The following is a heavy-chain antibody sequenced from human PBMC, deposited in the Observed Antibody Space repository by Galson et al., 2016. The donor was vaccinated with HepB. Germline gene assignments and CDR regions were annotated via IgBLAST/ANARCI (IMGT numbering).Heavy chain of an antibody. D-gene: IGHD3-3*01. Sequence: SLRLSCAVSGFSFNSYAFSWVRQTPGKGLEWVSAISGTGGITDYTDSVKGRLTISRDNSQSRLYMQMNSLRAEDTAIYYCAKENDFWRGYLSHWGQGALVTVSS. CDR3: AKENDFWRGYLSH. CDR1: GFSFNSYA. V-gene: IGHV3-23*01. CDR2: ISGTGGIT. J-gene: IGHJ4*02.